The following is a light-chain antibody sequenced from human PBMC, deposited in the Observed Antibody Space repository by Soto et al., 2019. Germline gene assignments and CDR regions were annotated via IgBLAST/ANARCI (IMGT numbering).Light chain of an antibody. J-gene: IGKJ4*01. CDR2: WAS. V-gene: IGKV4-1*01. Sequence: DIVMTQSTDSLAVSLDESATINCKSRQSVLYSSNNNNYLAWYQQKPGQHPKLLIYWASTRESGVPDRFSGSGSGTDFTLTISSLQAEDVAVYYCQQYYSTPLTFGGGTKVEIK. CDR1: QSVLYSSNNNNY. CDR3: QQYYSTPLT.